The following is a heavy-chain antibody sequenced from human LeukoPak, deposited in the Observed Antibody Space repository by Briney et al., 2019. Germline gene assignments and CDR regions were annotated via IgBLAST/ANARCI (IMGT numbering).Heavy chain of an antibody. CDR2: IKSKIDGGTT. CDR1: GFIFGNAW. CDR3: TKERYWRDGYNTGYYYGMDV. J-gene: IGHJ6*02. V-gene: IGHV3-15*07. D-gene: IGHD5-24*01. Sequence: GGSLRLSCAASGFIFGNAWMNWVRQAPGKGLEWVGHIKSKIDGGTTEYAAPVKGRFTISRDDSKNTLYLRINSLKTEDTAVYYCTKERYWRDGYNTGYYYGMDVWGQGTTVTVS.